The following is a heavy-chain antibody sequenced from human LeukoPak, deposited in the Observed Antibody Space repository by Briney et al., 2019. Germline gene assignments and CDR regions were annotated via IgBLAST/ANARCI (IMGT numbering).Heavy chain of an antibody. CDR1: GGSISGYY. J-gene: IGHJ4*02. CDR3: ARHIARDYVWGSYRGGAGFDY. CDR2: IYYSGST. V-gene: IGHV4-59*08. Sequence: SETLSLTCTVSGGSISGYYWSWIRQPPGKGLEWIGYIYYSGSTNYNPSLKSRVTISVDTSKNQFSLKLSSVTAADTAVYYCARHIARDYVWGSYRGGAGFDYWGQGTLVTVSS. D-gene: IGHD3-16*02.